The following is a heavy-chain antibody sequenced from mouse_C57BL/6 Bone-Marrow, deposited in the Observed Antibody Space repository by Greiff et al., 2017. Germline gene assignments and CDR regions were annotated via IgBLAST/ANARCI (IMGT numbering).Heavy chain of an antibody. V-gene: IGHV14-3*01. CDR1: GFNIKNTY. Sequence: EVQLQQSVAELVRPGASVKLSCTASGFNIKNTYMHWVKQRPEQGLEWIGRIDPANGNTKYDPKFQGKATITADTSSNTAYLRLSSLTSEDTANYDCARSVYGNYGYFDGGGTGTTVTVSS. D-gene: IGHD2-1*01. CDR2: IDPANGNT. J-gene: IGHJ1*03. CDR3: ARSVYGNYGYFDG.